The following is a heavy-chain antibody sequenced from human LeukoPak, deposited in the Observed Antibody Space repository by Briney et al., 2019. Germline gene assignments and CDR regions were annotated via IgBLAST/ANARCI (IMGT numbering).Heavy chain of an antibody. CDR1: GGSISSSSYY. V-gene: IGHV4-39*07. Sequence: SETLSLTCTVSGGSISSSSYYWGWIRQPPGKGLEWIGSIYYSGSTYYNPSLKSRVTISVDTSKNQFSLKLSSVTAADTAVYYCARGRGHMVRGVPREFDPWGQGTLVTVSS. CDR3: ARGRGHMVRGVPREFDP. D-gene: IGHD3-10*01. J-gene: IGHJ5*02. CDR2: IYYSGST.